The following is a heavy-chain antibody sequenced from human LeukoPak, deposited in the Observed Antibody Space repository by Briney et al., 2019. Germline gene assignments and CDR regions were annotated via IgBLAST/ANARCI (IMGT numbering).Heavy chain of an antibody. CDR1: RFTFSSYG. D-gene: IGHD3-16*02. J-gene: IGHJ4*02. CDR2: IWYDGNNK. Sequence: GRSLRLSCAASRFTFSSYGMHWVRQAPGKGLEWVAVIWYDGNNKYYAESVKGRFTISRDISKNTLYLQMNSLRAEDTAVYYCAKDRLPLGELSLFDYWGQGTLVTVSS. CDR3: AKDRLPLGELSLFDY. V-gene: IGHV3-33*06.